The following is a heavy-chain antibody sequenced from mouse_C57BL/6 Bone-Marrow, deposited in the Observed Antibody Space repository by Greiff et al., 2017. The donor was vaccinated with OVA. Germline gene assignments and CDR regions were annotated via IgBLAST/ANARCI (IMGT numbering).Heavy chain of an antibody. J-gene: IGHJ2*01. CDR3: TTRLRRPDY. V-gene: IGHV14-4*01. CDR2: IDPENGDT. Sequence: EVQVVESGAELVRPGASVKLSCTASGFNIKDDYMHWVKQRPEQGLEWIGWIDPENGDTEYASQFQGKAPITADTSSNTAYLQLSSLTSEDTAVYYCTTRLRRPDYWGQGTTLTVSS. D-gene: IGHD2-4*01. CDR1: GFNIKDDY.